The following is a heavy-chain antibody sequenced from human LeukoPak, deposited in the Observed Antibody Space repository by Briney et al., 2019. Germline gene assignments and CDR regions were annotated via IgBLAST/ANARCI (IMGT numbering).Heavy chain of an antibody. Sequence: ASVKVSCKASGYTFTGHYIHWVRQAPGQGLEWMGWINCNSGDTTYAQKLQGRITVTRDTSISTIDMALSSLRPDDTAVYYCTREDYWGQGTLVTVSS. CDR2: INCNSGDT. V-gene: IGHV1-2*02. J-gene: IGHJ4*02. CDR1: GYTFTGHY. CDR3: TREDY.